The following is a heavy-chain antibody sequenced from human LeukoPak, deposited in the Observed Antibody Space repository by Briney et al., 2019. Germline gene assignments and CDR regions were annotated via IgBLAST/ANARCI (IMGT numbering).Heavy chain of an antibody. Sequence: ASVRVSCKVSGYTLTELSMHWVRQAPGKGLEWMGGFYPEDGETIYAQKFQGRVTMTEDTSKDTAYMELSSLRSEDTAVYYCATPFGYYGSSSLFNYGGQGTLVTVS. CDR3: ATPFGYYGSSSLFNY. D-gene: IGHD6-6*01. CDR2: FYPEDGET. V-gene: IGHV1-24*01. CDR1: GYTLTELS. J-gene: IGHJ4*02.